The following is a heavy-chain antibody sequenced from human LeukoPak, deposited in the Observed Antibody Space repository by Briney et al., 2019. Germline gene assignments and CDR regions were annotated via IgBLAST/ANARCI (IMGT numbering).Heavy chain of an antibody. V-gene: IGHV1-69*13. Sequence: SVKVSCKASGGTFSSYAISWVRQAPGQGLEWMGGTVPIFGTANYAQKFQGRVTITADESTSTAYMELSSLRSEDTAVYYCARCRGSGSYNYFDYWGQGTLVTVSS. J-gene: IGHJ4*02. CDR1: GGTFSSYA. CDR3: ARCRGSGSYNYFDY. D-gene: IGHD3-10*01. CDR2: TVPIFGTA.